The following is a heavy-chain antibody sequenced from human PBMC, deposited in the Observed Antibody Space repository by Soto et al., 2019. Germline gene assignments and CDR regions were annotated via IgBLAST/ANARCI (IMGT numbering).Heavy chain of an antibody. D-gene: IGHD1-26*01. J-gene: IGHJ6*02. CDR1: GGTFSSYA. Sequence: ASVKVSCKASGGTFSSYAISWVRQAPGQGLEWMGGIIPIFGTANYAQKFQGRVTITADKSTSTAYMELSSLRSEDTAVYYCARDHYSGSYSAYYYGMDVWGQGTTVTVSS. CDR3: ARDHYSGSYSAYYYGMDV. V-gene: IGHV1-69*06. CDR2: IIPIFGTA.